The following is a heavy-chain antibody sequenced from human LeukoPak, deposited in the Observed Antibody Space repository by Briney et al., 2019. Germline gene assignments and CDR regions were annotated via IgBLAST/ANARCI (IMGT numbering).Heavy chain of an antibody. Sequence: PGGSLRLSCAASGFTFSSSDMNWVRQAPGKGLEWVSSISSSSSYIYYADSVKGRFTISRDNAKNSLYLQMNSLRAEDTAVYYCAREGTGDRSDYYYYYMDVWGKGTTVTISS. J-gene: IGHJ6*03. CDR2: ISSSSSYI. D-gene: IGHD7-27*01. CDR3: AREGTGDRSDYYYYYMDV. CDR1: GFTFSSSD. V-gene: IGHV3-21*01.